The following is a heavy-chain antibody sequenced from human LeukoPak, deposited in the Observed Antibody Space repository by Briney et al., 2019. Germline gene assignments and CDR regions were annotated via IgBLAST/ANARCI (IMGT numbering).Heavy chain of an antibody. CDR1: GGSISSYY. J-gene: IGHJ5*02. CDR3: AGDPFVEMATARPP. V-gene: IGHV4-59*08. Sequence: SETLSLTCTVSGGSISSYYWSWIRQPPGKGLEWIGYIYYSGSTHYNPSLKSRVTISVDTSKNQFSLKLSSVTAADTAVYYCAGDPFVEMATARPPWGQGTPVTVSS. CDR2: IYYSGST. D-gene: IGHD5-24*01.